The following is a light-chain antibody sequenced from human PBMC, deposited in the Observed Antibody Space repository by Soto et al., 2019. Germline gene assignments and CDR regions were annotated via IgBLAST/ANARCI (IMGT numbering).Light chain of an antibody. Sequence: DIQMTQSPSTLSGSVGDRVTITCRASQTISSWLVWYQQKPGKAPKLLIYKASTLKSGVPSRFSDSGSGTEFTLTISSLQPDDFATYYCQHYNSYSEAFGQGTKVELK. CDR2: KAS. CDR1: QTISSW. V-gene: IGKV1-5*03. J-gene: IGKJ1*01. CDR3: QHYNSYSEA.